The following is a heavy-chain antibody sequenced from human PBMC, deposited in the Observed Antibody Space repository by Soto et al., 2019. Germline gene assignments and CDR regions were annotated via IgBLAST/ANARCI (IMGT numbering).Heavy chain of an antibody. D-gene: IGHD3-3*01. CDR1: GDSISSNNYY. J-gene: IGHJ4*02. CDR2: IYYRGSS. Sequence: SETLSLTCTVSGDSISSNNYYWGWIRQPPGKGLEWIGNIYYRGSSYYIPSLQSRVIMSVDTSKNQFSLKLSSVSAADTAVYYCARHKILERVFDYWGQGTQVTV. CDR3: ARHKILERVFDY. V-gene: IGHV4-39*01.